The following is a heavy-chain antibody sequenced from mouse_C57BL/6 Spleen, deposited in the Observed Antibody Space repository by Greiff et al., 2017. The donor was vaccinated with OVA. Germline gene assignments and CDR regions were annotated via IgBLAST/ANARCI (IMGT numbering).Heavy chain of an antibody. J-gene: IGHJ2*01. CDR2: INPSSGYT. CDR1: GYTFTSYW. D-gene: IGHD1-1*01. V-gene: IGHV1-7*01. Sequence: QVQLKESGAELAKPGASVKLSCKASGYTFTSYWMHWVKQRPGQGLEWIGYINPSSGYTKYNQKFKDMATLTADKSSSTAYMQLSSLTYEDSAVYYCARNYGSSPPYFDYWGQGTTLTVSS. CDR3: ARNYGSSPPYFDY.